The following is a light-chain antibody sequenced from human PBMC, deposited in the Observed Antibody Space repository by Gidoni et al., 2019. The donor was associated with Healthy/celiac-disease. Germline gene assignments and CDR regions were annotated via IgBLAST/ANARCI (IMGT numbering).Light chain of an antibody. CDR1: QSVSSSY. Sequence: EIVLTQSPGTLSLSPGERATLSCRASQSVSSSYLAWYQQKPGQAPRLLINGASSRATGTPDRFSGSGSGTDFPLTISRLEPEDFAVYYCQQYGSSPRTFGQGTKLEIK. CDR2: GAS. V-gene: IGKV3-20*01. CDR3: QQYGSSPRT. J-gene: IGKJ2*01.